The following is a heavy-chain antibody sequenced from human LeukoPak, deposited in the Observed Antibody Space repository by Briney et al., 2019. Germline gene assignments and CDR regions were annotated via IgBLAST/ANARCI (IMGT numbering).Heavy chain of an antibody. CDR2: IYYSGST. CDR3: ARHNPGYSYGPSDY. D-gene: IGHD5-18*01. CDR1: GSISGTHY. Sequence: PSETLSLTCGSISGTHYWGGIRQPPGKGLEWIGSIYYSGSTYYNPSLKSRVAISVDTSRNQISLKLSSVTAADTAVYYCARHNPGYSYGPSDYWGQGTLVTVSS. V-gene: IGHV4-39*01. J-gene: IGHJ4*02.